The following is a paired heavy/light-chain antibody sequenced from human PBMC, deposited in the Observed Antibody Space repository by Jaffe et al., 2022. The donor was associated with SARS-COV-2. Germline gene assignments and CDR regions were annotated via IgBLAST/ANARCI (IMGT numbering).Heavy chain of an antibody. J-gene: IGHJ6*02. D-gene: IGHD3-9*01. CDR1: GFTFDDYT. V-gene: IGHV3-43*01. Sequence: EVQLVESGGVVVQPGGSLRLSCAASGFTFDDYTMHWVRQAPGKGLEWVSLISWDGDRTNYADSVEGRFTISRDNSKNSLYLQMNGLRTEDTALYYCAKDKGIFGMDVWGQGTTVTVSS. CDR2: ISWDGDRT. CDR3: AKDKGIFGMDV.
Light chain of an antibody. CDR3: QQTYSTVSIT. Sequence: DIQMTQSPSSLSASVGDRVTITCRASQNINSYLNWYQHKPGTAPKLLIYAASSLQSGVPSRFSGSGSGTDFTLTIRSLQPEDFATYYCQQTYSTVSITFGQGTRLDIK. CDR1: QNINSY. J-gene: IGKJ5*01. CDR2: AAS. V-gene: IGKV1-39*01.